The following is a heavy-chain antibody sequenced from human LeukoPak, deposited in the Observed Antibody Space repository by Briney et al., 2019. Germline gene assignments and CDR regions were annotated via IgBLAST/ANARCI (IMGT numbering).Heavy chain of an antibody. CDR2: IFYSGST. J-gene: IGHJ4*02. Sequence: PSETLSLTCTVSGGSISTSSYYWGWVRQPPGKGLEWIGNIFYSGSTYYSPSLKSRVTISLDTSRNQFSLKLNSVTAADTAVYYCARLDSGYSYGSTFDYWGQGTLVTVSS. V-gene: IGHV4-39*07. CDR1: GGSISTSSYY. CDR3: ARLDSGYSYGSTFDY. D-gene: IGHD5-18*01.